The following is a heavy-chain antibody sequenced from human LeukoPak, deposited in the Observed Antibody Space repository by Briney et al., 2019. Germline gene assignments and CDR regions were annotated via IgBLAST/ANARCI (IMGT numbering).Heavy chain of an antibody. J-gene: IGHJ6*02. Sequence: PGGSLRLSCAASGFTFADYAMHWVRHGPGKGRERVSGISWNSGTIGYADSVKGRFTISRDNAKNSLYLQMNSLRAEDTALCYCAKEYGDYYGMDVWGQGTTVTVSS. V-gene: IGHV3-9*01. CDR2: ISWNSGTI. CDR1: GFTFADYA. CDR3: AKEYGDYYGMDV. D-gene: IGHD4-17*01.